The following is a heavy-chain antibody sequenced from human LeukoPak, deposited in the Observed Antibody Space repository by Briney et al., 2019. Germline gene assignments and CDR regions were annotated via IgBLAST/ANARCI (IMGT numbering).Heavy chain of an antibody. CDR2: INQDVSQR. Sequence: GGSLRLSCSASGFTFRNFWMTWVRQVPGKGLEWVAHINQDVSQRYYVDSLKDRFTISRDNAKNSLYLQMNSLRAEDTAVYYCARDRGYDSSGYSGVFDYWGQGTLVTVSS. J-gene: IGHJ4*02. CDR3: ARDRGYDSSGYSGVFDY. CDR1: GFTFRNFW. D-gene: IGHD3-22*01. V-gene: IGHV3-7*01.